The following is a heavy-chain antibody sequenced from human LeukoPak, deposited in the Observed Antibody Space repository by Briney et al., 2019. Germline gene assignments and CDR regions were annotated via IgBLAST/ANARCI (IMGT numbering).Heavy chain of an antibody. CDR1: GYTFTSYD. D-gene: IGHD7-27*01. CDR3: ARGPPNWGYDY. Sequence: ASVKVSCKASGYTFTSYDFNWVRQATGQRPEWMGWMSPNGGDTGYAQKFQDRVTMTRNTSISTAYMELSSLRSDDTAVYYCARGPPNWGYDYWGPGTLVTVSS. V-gene: IGHV1-8*01. J-gene: IGHJ4*02. CDR2: MSPNGGDT.